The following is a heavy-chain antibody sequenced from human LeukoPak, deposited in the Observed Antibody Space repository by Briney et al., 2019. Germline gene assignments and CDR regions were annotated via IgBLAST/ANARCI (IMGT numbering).Heavy chain of an antibody. J-gene: IGHJ3*02. CDR2: ISGSGGST. CDR1: GFTFSSYA. D-gene: IGHD4-23*01. CDR3: AKDQPGYGGAFDI. V-gene: IGHV3-23*01. Sequence: LSGGSLRLSCAASGFTFSSYAMSWVRQAPGKGLEWVSAISGSGGSTYYADSVKGRFTISRDNSKNTPYLQMNSLRAEDTAVYYCAKDQPGYGGAFDIWGQGTMVTVSS.